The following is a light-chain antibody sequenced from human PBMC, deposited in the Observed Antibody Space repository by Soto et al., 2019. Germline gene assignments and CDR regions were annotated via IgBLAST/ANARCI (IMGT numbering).Light chain of an antibody. CDR2: DAS. V-gene: IGKV1-5*01. J-gene: IGKJ5*01. CDR1: QNIRSR. CDR3: QQLFDSPIT. Sequence: DFQMTQSPSTLSASVGDRVTITCRASQNIRSRLAWFQQKPGKAPKLLIYDASSLESGVPSRFSATVSGTEFSLTITSLQPEDFATYYCQQLFDSPITFGQGTRREIK.